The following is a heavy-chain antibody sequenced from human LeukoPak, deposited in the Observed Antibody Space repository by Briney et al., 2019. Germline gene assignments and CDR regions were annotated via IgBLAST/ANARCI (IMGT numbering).Heavy chain of an antibody. CDR1: GGSISSGDYY. V-gene: IGHV4-61*02. J-gene: IGHJ3*01. CDR2: IHSSGST. D-gene: IGHD1-26*01. Sequence: KPSQTLSLTCTVSGGSISSGDYYWGWIRQSAGKGLEWIGRIHSSGSTNFNPSLRSRVTMSADTSKHQFSLWLTSVTAADTALYYCARGIATITQDSFDVWGLGTMVTVSS. CDR3: ARGIATITQDSFDV.